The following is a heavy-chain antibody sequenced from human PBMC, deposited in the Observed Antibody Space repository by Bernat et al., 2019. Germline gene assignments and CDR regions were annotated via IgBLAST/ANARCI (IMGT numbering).Heavy chain of an antibody. J-gene: IGHJ4*02. D-gene: IGHD3-10*01. CDR1: GFTVSSNY. CDR2: IYSGGST. V-gene: IGHV3-66*01. Sequence: EVQLVESGGGLVQPGGSLRLSCAASGFTVSSNYMSWVRQAPGKGLEWVSVIYSGGSTYYADSVKGRFTISRDNSKNTLYLQMNSLRAEDTAAYYCAKGRYFGSGSYYNSFDYWGQGTLVTVSS. CDR3: AKGRYFGSGSYYNSFDY.